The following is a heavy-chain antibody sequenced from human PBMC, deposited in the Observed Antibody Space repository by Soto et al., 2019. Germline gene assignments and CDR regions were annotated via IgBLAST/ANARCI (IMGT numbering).Heavy chain of an antibody. J-gene: IGHJ4*02. Sequence: GGSPRLSCAAAGFTLHNYCIHWVPPAPGKGLEWVAVIWYDGSNKYYADSVKGRFTISRDNSKNTLYLQMNSLRAEDTAVYYCAKHNSDSSGYSKSNNWGQGTLVTVSS. V-gene: IGHV3-30*02. CDR2: IWYDGSNK. CDR1: GFTLHNYC. D-gene: IGHD3-22*01. CDR3: AKHNSDSSGYSKSNN.